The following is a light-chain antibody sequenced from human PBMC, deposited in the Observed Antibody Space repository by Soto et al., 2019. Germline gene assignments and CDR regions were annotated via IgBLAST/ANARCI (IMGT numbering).Light chain of an antibody. V-gene: IGKV1-17*01. Sequence: DIQMTQSPSSLSASVGDRVTITCRASQAIRNDLGWYQQKPGTAPKRLIYGSSSLESGVPSRFSGSGSGTDFTLTISSLQPENFATYYCQQGYNSPRKFGQGTKVDIK. CDR2: GSS. CDR3: QQGYNSPRK. J-gene: IGKJ1*01. CDR1: QAIRND.